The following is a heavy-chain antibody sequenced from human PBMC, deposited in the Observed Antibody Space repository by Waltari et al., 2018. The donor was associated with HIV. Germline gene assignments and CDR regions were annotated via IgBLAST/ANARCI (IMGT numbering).Heavy chain of an antibody. J-gene: IGHJ4*02. CDR1: GFTCSNFA. CDR3: ARGYSSSRWIPLYH. CDR2: FWSDGAEI. D-gene: IGHD6-6*01. V-gene: IGHV3-33*01. Sequence: VQLVESGGGVVQPGTSLALSCAVSGFTCSNFAIHWVRQSPGKRREWLAVFWSDGAEISYADSVKGRFTISKDSSQKTLYLHLTSLRAEDTALYYCARGYSSSRWIPLYHWGRGTLVTVSS.